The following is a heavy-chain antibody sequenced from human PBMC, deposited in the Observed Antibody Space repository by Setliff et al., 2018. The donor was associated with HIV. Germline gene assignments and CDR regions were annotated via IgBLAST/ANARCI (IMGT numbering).Heavy chain of an antibody. V-gene: IGHV4-61*09. Sequence: PSETLSLTCTVSGDSNTRGSYYWSWIRQPAGKGLEWIGHIYPSGKTHYSPSLKSRITISADTSKNQLSLNLSSVTAADTAVYYCARAAYRGTYLWEPATDLWGRGTLVTVSS. D-gene: IGHD1-26*01. J-gene: IGHJ2*01. CDR3: ARAAYRGTYLWEPATDL. CDR2: IYPSGKT. CDR1: GDSNTRGSYY.